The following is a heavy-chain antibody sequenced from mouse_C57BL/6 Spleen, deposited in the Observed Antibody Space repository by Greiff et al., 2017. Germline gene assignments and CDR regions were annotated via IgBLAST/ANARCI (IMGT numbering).Heavy chain of an antibody. CDR3: AYYSFDY. J-gene: IGHJ2*01. CDR2: IYPGSGNT. V-gene: IGHV1-76*01. CDR1: GYTFTDYY. Sequence: QVQLQQSGAELVRPGASVKLSCKASGYTFTDYYINWVKQRPGQGLEWIARIYPGSGNTYYNEKFKGKATLTAEKSSSTAYMQLSSLTSEDSAVYFGAYYSFDYWGQGTTLTVSA.